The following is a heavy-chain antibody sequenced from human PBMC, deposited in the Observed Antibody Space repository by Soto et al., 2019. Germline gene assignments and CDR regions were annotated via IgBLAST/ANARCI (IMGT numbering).Heavy chain of an antibody. Sequence: EVQLVESGGGLVKPGGSLRLSCAASGFTFSSYSMNWVRQAPGKGLEWVSSISSSSSYIYYADSVKGRFTISRDNAKNSLYLQMNSLRAEDTAVYYCARERLAGNRRSFDYWGQGTLVTVSS. V-gene: IGHV3-21*01. CDR2: ISSSSSYI. CDR1: GFTFSSYS. J-gene: IGHJ4*02. D-gene: IGHD6-25*01. CDR3: ARERLAGNRRSFDY.